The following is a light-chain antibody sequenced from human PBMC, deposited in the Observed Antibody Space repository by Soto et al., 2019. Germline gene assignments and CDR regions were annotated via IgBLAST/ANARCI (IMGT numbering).Light chain of an antibody. CDR2: DVS. V-gene: IGLV2-14*02. CDR3: SSYTSSSTYV. Sequence: QSALTQPASVSGTPGQSITISCTGSSSDVGNYNLVSWYQQHPGKAPKLMIYDVSKWPSGVSNRFSGSKSGNTASLTISGLQAEDEADYYCSSYTSSSTYVFGTGTKVTVL. CDR1: SSDVGNYNL. J-gene: IGLJ1*01.